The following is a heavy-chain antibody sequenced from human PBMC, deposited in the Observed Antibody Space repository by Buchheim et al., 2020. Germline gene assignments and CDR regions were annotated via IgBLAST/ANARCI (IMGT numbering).Heavy chain of an antibody. CDR2: INHSGST. CDR1: GGSFSGYY. J-gene: IGHJ6*02. CDR3: ARCCSGGSWDYYYYGMDV. D-gene: IGHD2-15*01. Sequence: QVQLQQWGAGLLKPSETLSLTCAVYGGSFSGYYWSWIRQPPGKGLEWIGEINHSGSTNYNPSLKSRVTISVDTSKNQFSLKLSSVTAADTAVYYGARCCSGGSWDYYYYGMDVWGQGTT. V-gene: IGHV4-34*01.